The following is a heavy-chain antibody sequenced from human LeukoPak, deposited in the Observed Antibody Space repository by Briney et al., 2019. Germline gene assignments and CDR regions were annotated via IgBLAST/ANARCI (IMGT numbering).Heavy chain of an antibody. CDR1: GFSFSTYA. J-gene: IGHJ5*02. Sequence: GRSLRLSCAASGFSFSTYAMHWVRQAPGKGLEWVALIWHDASHTFYTDSVKGRFTISRDNAKNSLYLQMNSLRAEDTAVYYCARGPPRGPYSSSWYSWFDPWGQGTLVTVSS. CDR2: IWHDASHT. D-gene: IGHD6-13*01. CDR3: ARGPPRGPYSSSWYSWFDP. V-gene: IGHV3-33*01.